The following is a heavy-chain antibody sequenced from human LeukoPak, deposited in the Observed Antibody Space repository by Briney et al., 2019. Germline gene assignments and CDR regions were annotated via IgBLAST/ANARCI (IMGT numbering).Heavy chain of an antibody. CDR1: GFTFSSYW. V-gene: IGHV3-74*01. CDR3: ARDRMDYGSGSYYDY. Sequence: GGSLRLSCAASGFTFSSYWMHWVRQAPGKGLVWVSHIKTDGSSTNYAESVKGRFTISRDNAKNSLYLQMNSLRAEDTAVYYCARDRMDYGSGSYYDYWGQGTLVTVSS. D-gene: IGHD3-10*01. CDR2: IKTDGSST. J-gene: IGHJ4*02.